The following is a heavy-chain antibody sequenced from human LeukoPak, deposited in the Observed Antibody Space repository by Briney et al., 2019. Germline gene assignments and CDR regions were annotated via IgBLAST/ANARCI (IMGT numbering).Heavy chain of an antibody. V-gene: IGHV3-30*03. CDR2: ISDDGLNT. CDR3: ARRHLRGNTLRGGHHLDP. CDR1: GFTFNSHG. Sequence: GTSLRLSCSTSGFTFNSHGFHWVRQAPGKGLEWVAAISDDGLNTFYIDSVKGGFTISRDDSKNAVSLQMTSLRSEDTAMYYCARRHLRGNTLRGGHHLDPWGLGTLVAVSS. J-gene: IGHJ5*02. D-gene: IGHD1-14*01.